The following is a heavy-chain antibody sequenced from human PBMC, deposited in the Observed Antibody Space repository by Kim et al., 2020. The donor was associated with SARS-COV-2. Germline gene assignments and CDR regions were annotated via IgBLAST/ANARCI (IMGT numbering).Heavy chain of an antibody. J-gene: IGHJ2*01. Sequence: GGSLRLSCAASGFTFSSYEMNWVRQAPGKGLEWVSYISSSGSTIYYADSVKGRFTISRDNAKNSLYLQMNSLRAEDTAVYYCARAARITMIVVVITPWYFVLWGRGTLVTVSS. D-gene: IGHD3-22*01. CDR2: ISSSGSTI. CDR3: ARAARITMIVVVITPWYFVL. V-gene: IGHV3-48*03. CDR1: GFTFSSYE.